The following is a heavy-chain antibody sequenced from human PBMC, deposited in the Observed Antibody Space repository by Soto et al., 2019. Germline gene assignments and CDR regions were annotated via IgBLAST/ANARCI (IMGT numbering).Heavy chain of an antibody. Sequence: ASVKVSCKASGYTFTGYYMHWVRQAPGQGLEWMGWINPNSGGTNYAQKFQGRVTMTRDTSISTAYMELSRLRSDDTAVYYCAREPLYGCSNTSCYNNWFDPWGQGTLVTVS. CDR3: AREPLYGCSNTSCYNNWFDP. CDR1: GYTFTGYY. J-gene: IGHJ5*02. D-gene: IGHD2-2*02. CDR2: INPNSGGT. V-gene: IGHV1-2*02.